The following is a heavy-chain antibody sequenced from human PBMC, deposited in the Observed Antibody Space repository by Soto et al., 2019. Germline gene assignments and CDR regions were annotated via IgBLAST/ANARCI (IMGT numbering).Heavy chain of an antibody. CDR1: GYTFTSYG. CDR2: ISAYNGNT. CDR3: ARLGYCTNGVCSPENWFDP. D-gene: IGHD2-8*01. J-gene: IGHJ5*02. Sequence: ASVKVSCKASGYTFTSYGISWVRQAPGQGLEWMGWISAYNGNTNYAQKLQGRVTMTTDTSTSTAYMELRSLRSDDTAVYYCARLGYCTNGVCSPENWFDPWGQGTLVTVSS. V-gene: IGHV1-18*01.